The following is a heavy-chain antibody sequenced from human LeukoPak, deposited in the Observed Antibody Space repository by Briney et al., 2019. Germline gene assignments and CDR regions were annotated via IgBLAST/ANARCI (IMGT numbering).Heavy chain of an antibody. Sequence: GESLKISCKGSGYSFTSYWIGWVRQMPGKGLVWMGIIYPGDSDTRYSPSFQGQVTISADKSISTAYLQWSSLKASDTAMYYCARQGLYSSSWFAIDYWGQGTLVTVSS. V-gene: IGHV5-51*01. J-gene: IGHJ4*02. CDR2: IYPGDSDT. CDR1: GYSFTSYW. CDR3: ARQGLYSSSWFAIDY. D-gene: IGHD6-13*01.